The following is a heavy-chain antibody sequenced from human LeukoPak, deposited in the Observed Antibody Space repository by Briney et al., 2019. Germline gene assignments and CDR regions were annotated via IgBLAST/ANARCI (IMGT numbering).Heavy chain of an antibody. V-gene: IGHV3-30*04. CDR2: ISYDGSNK. Sequence: GGSLRLSCAASGFTFSSYAMHWVRQAPGQGLEWVAVISYDGSNKYYADSVKGRFTISRDNSKNTLYLRMNSLRAEDTAVYYCARGRWLQLMIDYWGQGTLVTVSS. CDR1: GFTFSSYA. D-gene: IGHD5-24*01. CDR3: ARGRWLQLMIDY. J-gene: IGHJ4*02.